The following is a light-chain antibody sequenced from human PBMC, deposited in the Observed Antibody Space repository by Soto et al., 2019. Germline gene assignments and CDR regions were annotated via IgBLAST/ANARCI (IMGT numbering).Light chain of an antibody. CDR2: GAS. Sequence: EIVMTQSPATLSVSPGERATLSCRASQSVSSNLAWYQQKPGQAPRLLIYGASTRATGIPARFSGSRSGTEFTLTVSSLQSEDFGVYYCQQYNNWPPITFGQGKRLEIK. CDR1: QSVSSN. J-gene: IGKJ5*01. V-gene: IGKV3-15*01. CDR3: QQYNNWPPIT.